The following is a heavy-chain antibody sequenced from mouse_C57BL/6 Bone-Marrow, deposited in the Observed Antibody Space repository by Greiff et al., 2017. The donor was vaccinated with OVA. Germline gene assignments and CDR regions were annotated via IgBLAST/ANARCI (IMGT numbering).Heavy chain of an antibody. CDR2: IDPSDSYT. V-gene: IGHV1-50*01. CDR1: GYTFTSYW. Sequence: VQLQQSGAELVKPGASVKLSCKASGYTFTSYWMQWVKQRPGQGLEWIGEIDPSDSYTNYNQKFKGKATLTVDTSSSTAYMQLSSLTSEDSAVYYCARREQTAQAKDYWGQGTTLTVSS. CDR3: ARREQTAQAKDY. J-gene: IGHJ2*01. D-gene: IGHD3-2*02.